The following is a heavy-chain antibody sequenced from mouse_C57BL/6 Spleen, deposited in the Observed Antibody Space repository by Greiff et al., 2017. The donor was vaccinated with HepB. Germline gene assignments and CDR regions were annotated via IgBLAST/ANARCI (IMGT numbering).Heavy chain of an antibody. CDR2: INPNNGGT. J-gene: IGHJ4*01. CDR3: ARSYSNYENAMDY. CDR1: GYTFTDYN. Sequence: VQLQQSGPELVKPGASVKIPCKASGYTFTDYNMDWVKQSHGKSLEWIGDINPNNGGTIYNQKFKGKATLTVDKSSSTAYMELRSLTSEDTAVYYCARSYSNYENAMDYWGQGTSVTVSS. V-gene: IGHV1-18*01. D-gene: IGHD2-5*01.